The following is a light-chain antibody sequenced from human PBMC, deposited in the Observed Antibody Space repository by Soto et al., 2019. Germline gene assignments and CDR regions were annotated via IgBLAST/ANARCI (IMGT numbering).Light chain of an antibody. CDR1: IVAKRC. CDR2: KDS. V-gene: IGLV3-27*01. J-gene: IGLJ2*01. CDR3: YSAADNQMV. Sequence: SYELTQPSSVSGSPGQTARITCSGAIVAKRCTRWFQQRPGQAPVLLIYKDSERPSWSPERFSGSSSGTTVTLTINGAQDEDEADYFCYSAADNQMVFGGGTKLTVL.